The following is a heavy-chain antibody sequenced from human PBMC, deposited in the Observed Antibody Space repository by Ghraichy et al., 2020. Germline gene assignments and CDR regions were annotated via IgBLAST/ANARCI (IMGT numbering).Heavy chain of an antibody. V-gene: IGHV3-49*03. Sequence: GGSLRLSCTASGFTFGDYAMSWFRQAPGKGLEWVGFIRSKAYGGTTEYAASVKGRFTISRDDSKSIAYLQMNSLKTEDTAVYYCTRGQVHVLRYFDWLPEVRFDPWGQGTLVTVSS. CDR1: GFTFGDYA. J-gene: IGHJ5*02. CDR2: IRSKAYGGTT. D-gene: IGHD3-9*01. CDR3: TRGQVHVLRYFDWLPEVRFDP.